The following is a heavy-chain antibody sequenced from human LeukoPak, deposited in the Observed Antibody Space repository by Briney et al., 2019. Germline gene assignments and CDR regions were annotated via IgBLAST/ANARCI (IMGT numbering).Heavy chain of an antibody. CDR2: IYYSGST. CDR3: ARDGVGSSAGGYYFDY. CDR1: GGSISSYY. J-gene: IGHJ4*02. D-gene: IGHD6-6*01. Sequence: SETLSLTCTVSGGSISSYYWSWIRQPPGKGLEWIGYIYYSGSTNYNPSLKSRVTISVDTSKNQFSLKLTSVTAADTAVYYCARDGVGSSAGGYYFDYWGQGTLVTVPS. V-gene: IGHV4-59*12.